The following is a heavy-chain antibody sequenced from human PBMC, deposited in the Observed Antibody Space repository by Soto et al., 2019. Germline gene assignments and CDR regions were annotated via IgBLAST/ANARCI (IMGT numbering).Heavy chain of an antibody. J-gene: IGHJ6*02. D-gene: IGHD1-26*01. CDR3: AKVSLGATTITDFYYYGMDV. Sequence: QRLSCAASGFTFDNYAMNWVRQAPGKGLEWVSGITGSGENTYYADSVKGRFTISRDNSKNTLYVQLNSLRVEDTAIYYCAKVSLGATTITDFYYYGMDVWGQGTMVTVSS. CDR1: GFTFDNYA. CDR2: ITGSGENT. V-gene: IGHV3-23*01.